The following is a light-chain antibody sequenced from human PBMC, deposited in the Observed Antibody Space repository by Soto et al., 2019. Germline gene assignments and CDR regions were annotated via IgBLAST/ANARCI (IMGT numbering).Light chain of an antibody. Sequence: QLVLTQPPSVSGAPGQRVTVSCTGSSSNIGAGYDVHWYQQLPGTAPKLLIFGNSNRPSGVPDRFSGSKSGTSASLAITGLQAEDEADYYCHSYDSSLSGYVFGPGTKVTVL. V-gene: IGLV1-40*01. CDR2: GNS. CDR1: SSNIGAGYD. J-gene: IGLJ1*01. CDR3: HSYDSSLSGYV.